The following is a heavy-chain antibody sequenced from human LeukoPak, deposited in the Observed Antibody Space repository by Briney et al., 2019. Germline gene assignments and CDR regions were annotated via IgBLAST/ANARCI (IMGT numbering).Heavy chain of an antibody. CDR3: VRRTSGSYSDY. CDR1: GGSISRGDYY. Sequence: KPSETLSLTCTVFGGSISRGDYYWSWIRQPPGKGLEWIGYIYYSGSTYYNPSLKSRVTISVDTSKNQFSLKLSSVTAADTAVYYCVRRTSGSYSDYWGQGTLVTVSS. V-gene: IGHV4-30-4*01. D-gene: IGHD1-26*01. CDR2: IYYSGST. J-gene: IGHJ4*02.